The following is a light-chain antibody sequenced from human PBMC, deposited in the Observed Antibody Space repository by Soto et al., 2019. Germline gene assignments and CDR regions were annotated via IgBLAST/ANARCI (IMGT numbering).Light chain of an antibody. CDR3: QQYKSSRT. CDR2: DAS. V-gene: IGKV1-5*01. Sequence: DIQMTQSPSTLSASVGDRVTITCRASQSISNRLAWYKQKPGKAPKVLIYDASSLESGVPSRFSVIGSGTEFTLTIRSLKPDDFATDDCQQYKSSRTFGQVTKVDIK. J-gene: IGKJ1*01. CDR1: QSISNR.